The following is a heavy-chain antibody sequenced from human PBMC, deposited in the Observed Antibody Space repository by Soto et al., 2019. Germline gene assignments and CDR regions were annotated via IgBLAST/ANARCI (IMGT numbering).Heavy chain of an antibody. V-gene: IGHV1-18*01. D-gene: IGHD3-9*01. Sequence: QVQLVQSGGEVKRPGASVKVSCKTSGYTFSNYGITWVRQAPGQPLEWLGWISLYSDGTNYAQKFQGRVPMTTDTSTTTAYMELRSLRSDDTAMYFCATRDYDILTGYLHIWGQGTLITVSS. CDR2: ISLYSDGT. J-gene: IGHJ1*01. CDR1: GYTFSNYG. CDR3: ATRDYDILTGYLHI.